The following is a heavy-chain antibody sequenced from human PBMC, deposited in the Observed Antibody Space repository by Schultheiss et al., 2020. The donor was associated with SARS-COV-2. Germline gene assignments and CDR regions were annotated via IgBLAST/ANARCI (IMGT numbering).Heavy chain of an antibody. D-gene: IGHD6-6*01. CDR3: ARDRRIGGYYYHYGMDV. CDR2: IGTAGDT. J-gene: IGHJ6*02. CDR1: GFTFSSYD. Sequence: GGSLRLSCAASGFTFSSYDMHWVRQATGKGLEWVSAIGTAGDTYYPGSVKGRFTISRENAKNSLYLQMNSLRAGDTAVYYCARDRRIGGYYYHYGMDVWGQGTTVTVSS. V-gene: IGHV3-13*01.